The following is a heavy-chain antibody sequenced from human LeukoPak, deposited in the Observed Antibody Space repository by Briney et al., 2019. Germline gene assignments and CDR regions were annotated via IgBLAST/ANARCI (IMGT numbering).Heavy chain of an antibody. Sequence: SETLSLTCIVSGDSISSSSSYWGWIRQPPGKGLEWIGELYHAGSTNYNPSLESRVTISVDRSKNQLSLKLISVTAADTAFYYCARDRYDIVTGYRRIDYWGQGILVTVSS. J-gene: IGHJ4*02. CDR2: LYHAGST. CDR3: ARDRYDIVTGYRRIDY. D-gene: IGHD3-9*01. CDR1: GDSISSSSSY. V-gene: IGHV4-39*07.